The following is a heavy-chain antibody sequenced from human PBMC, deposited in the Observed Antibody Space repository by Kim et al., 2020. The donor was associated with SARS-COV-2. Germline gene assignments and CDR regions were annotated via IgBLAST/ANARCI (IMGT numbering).Heavy chain of an antibody. D-gene: IGHD3-9*01. CDR1: GGYITTYY. CDR3: SSEGTGSFGY. Sequence: SETLSLTCTVSGGYITTYYWSWIRQSPGRGLEWIGYVHFDGSTNHNPSLMSRVTISLDTSNSRFSLKVTSVTAADTAVYFCSSEGTGSFGYWGQGSLRTVS. CDR2: VHFDGST. J-gene: IGHJ4*02. V-gene: IGHV4-59*01.